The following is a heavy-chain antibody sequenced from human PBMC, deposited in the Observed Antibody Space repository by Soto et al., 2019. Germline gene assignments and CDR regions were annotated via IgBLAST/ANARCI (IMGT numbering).Heavy chain of an antibody. Sequence: ASVKVSCKASGYTFTNNDVSWVRQATGQGLEWMGWMNPGSGDTGYAQKFQGRVTMTRDISIATAYMELNSLTSEDTAIYYCARTESFGSLNWFDLWGQGTVVTVSS. CDR3: ARTESFGSLNWFDL. J-gene: IGHJ5*02. D-gene: IGHD5-18*01. V-gene: IGHV1-8*02. CDR2: MNPGSGDT. CDR1: GYTFTNND.